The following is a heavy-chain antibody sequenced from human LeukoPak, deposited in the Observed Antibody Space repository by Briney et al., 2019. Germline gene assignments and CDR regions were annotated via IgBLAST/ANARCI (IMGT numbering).Heavy chain of an antibody. CDR3: ARDMVSGGSYSTRFDY. CDR1: GYTFTGYQ. Sequence: GASVKVSCKASGYTFTGYQIHWVRQAPGQGLEWMRRINPNSGGTNYAQKFQGRVTVTRDTSISTAYMELTGLTSDDTAVYYCARDMVSGGSYSTRFDYWGQGTLVTVSS. J-gene: IGHJ4*02. D-gene: IGHD1-26*01. V-gene: IGHV1-2*06. CDR2: INPNSGGT.